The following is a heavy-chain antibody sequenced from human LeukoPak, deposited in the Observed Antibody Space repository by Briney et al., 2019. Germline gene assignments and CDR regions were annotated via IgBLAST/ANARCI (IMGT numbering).Heavy chain of an antibody. CDR3: AREDCSSTSCHGGFDY. D-gene: IGHD2-2*01. CDR1: GYTFTSYD. Sequence: GASVKVSCKASGYTFTSYDINWVRQATGQGLEWMGWMNPNSGNTGYAQKFQGRVTMTRDTSISTAYMELSRLRSDDTAVYYCAREDCSSTSCHGGFDYWGQGTLVTVSS. J-gene: IGHJ4*02. CDR2: MNPNSGNT. V-gene: IGHV1-8*01.